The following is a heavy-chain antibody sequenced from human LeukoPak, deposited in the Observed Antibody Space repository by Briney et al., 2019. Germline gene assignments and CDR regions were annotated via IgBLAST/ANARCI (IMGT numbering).Heavy chain of an antibody. Sequence: SKTLSLTCTVSGGSVSSGSYYWSWLRQPPGKVLEWIGYIYYSGSTNYNPSLKSRVTISVDTSKNQFSLKLSSVTAADTAVYYCARAAYWSGSYYDYWGQGTLVTVSS. J-gene: IGHJ4*02. V-gene: IGHV4-61*01. CDR1: GGSVSSGSYY. D-gene: IGHD3-10*01. CDR3: ARAAYWSGSYYDY. CDR2: IYYSGST.